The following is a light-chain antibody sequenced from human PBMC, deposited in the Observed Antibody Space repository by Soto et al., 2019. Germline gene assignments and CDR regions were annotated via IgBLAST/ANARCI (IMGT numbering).Light chain of an antibody. Sequence: QSVLTQPPSVSGAPGQNITISCTGSSSNLGTNYDVHWYQRLPETAPKLLIYGNTNRPSGVPDRFSGSKSGTSASLAITGLQAEDEADYYCQSYDNFLRVIFGGETKLTVL. J-gene: IGLJ2*01. V-gene: IGLV1-40*01. CDR2: GNT. CDR3: QSYDNFLRVI. CDR1: SSNLGTNYD.